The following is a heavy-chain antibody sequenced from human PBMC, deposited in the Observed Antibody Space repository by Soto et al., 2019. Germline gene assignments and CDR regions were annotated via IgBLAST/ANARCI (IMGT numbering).Heavy chain of an antibody. J-gene: IGHJ3*01. Sequence: EAQLLESGGDWAQPWGSLRLSCAASGFTFSSHGMSWVRQAPGKGLEWIAGLSRGGGTTYYADSVKGRFTISRDNSKNTLDLIMNSLKVEDTALYYCAKDGQYRTDGFDVWGQGTMVTVSS. CDR3: AKDGQYRTDGFDV. CDR1: GFTFSSHG. CDR2: LSRGGGTT. D-gene: IGHD6-6*01. V-gene: IGHV3-23*01.